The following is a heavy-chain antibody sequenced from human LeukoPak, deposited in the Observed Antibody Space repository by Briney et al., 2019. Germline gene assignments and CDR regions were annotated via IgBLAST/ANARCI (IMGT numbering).Heavy chain of an antibody. CDR2: INPSGGST. D-gene: IGHD2-21*01. CDR1: GYTFGTHW. V-gene: IGHV1-46*01. CDR3: TREDSVLTSFDY. J-gene: IGHJ4*02. Sequence: ASVKISCKPSGYTFGTHWMHWVRQAPGQGLEWMGIINPSGGSTSYAQKFQGRVTMTRDMSTSTVYMELSSLRSEDTAVYYCTREDSVLTSFDYWGQGTLVTVSS.